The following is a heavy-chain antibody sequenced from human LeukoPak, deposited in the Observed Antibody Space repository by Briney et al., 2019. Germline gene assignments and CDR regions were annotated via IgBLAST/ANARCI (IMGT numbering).Heavy chain of an antibody. CDR2: ISGRGEST. J-gene: IGHJ4*02. Sequence: GGSLRPSCAASGFTFSSYAVSWVRQSLGKGLKWVSGISGRGESTYYADSVKGRFTISRDYSKNTVYLQMNSLRAEDTALYYCAASLDLAVYGIDYWGQGTLVTVSS. V-gene: IGHV3-23*01. D-gene: IGHD2-8*02. CDR3: AASLDLAVYGIDY. CDR1: GFTFSSYA.